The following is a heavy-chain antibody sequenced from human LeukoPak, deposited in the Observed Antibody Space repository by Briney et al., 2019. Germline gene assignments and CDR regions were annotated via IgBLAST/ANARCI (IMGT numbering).Heavy chain of an antibody. V-gene: IGHV4-34*01. CDR2: INHSGST. J-gene: IGHJ4*02. D-gene: IGHD2-2*01. CDR3: ARGATGQVVVVPAARNFDY. CDR1: GGSFSCYY. Sequence: PSQTLSLTCAVYGGSFSCYYWSWIRQPPGKGREWIGEINHSGSTNYNPSLKSRVTISVDTSKNQFSLKLSSVTAADTAVYYCARGATGQVVVVPAARNFDYWGQGTLVTVSS.